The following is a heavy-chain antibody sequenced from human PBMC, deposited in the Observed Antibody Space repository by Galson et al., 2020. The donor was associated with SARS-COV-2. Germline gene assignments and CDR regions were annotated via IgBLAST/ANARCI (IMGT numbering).Heavy chain of an antibody. CDR1: GYRFTSYG. V-gene: IGHV1-18*01. CDR2: ISAYNGNT. D-gene: IGHD3-10*01. CDR3: ARSGDDYGSGSFAY. Sequence: ASVKVSCKTSGYRFTSYGISWVRQAPGQGLEWMGWISAYNGNTNYAQQFQGRVTLTTETSTSTAYMDLRSLRSDDTAVYYCARSGDDYGSGSFAYWGQGTLVTVSS. J-gene: IGHJ4*02.